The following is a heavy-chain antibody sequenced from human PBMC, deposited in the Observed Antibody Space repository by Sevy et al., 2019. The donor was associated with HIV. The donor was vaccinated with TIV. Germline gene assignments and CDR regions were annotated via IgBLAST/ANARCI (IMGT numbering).Heavy chain of an antibody. Sequence: ASIKVSCKASGYTFTSYGISWVRQAPGQGLEWMGWISAYNGNTNYAQKLQGRVTMTTDTSTSTAYMELRSLRSDDTAVYYCARGGNRYNWNAEYFDYWGQGTLVTVSS. CDR2: ISAYNGNT. J-gene: IGHJ4*02. CDR3: ARGGNRYNWNAEYFDY. CDR1: GYTFTSYG. D-gene: IGHD1-1*01. V-gene: IGHV1-18*01.